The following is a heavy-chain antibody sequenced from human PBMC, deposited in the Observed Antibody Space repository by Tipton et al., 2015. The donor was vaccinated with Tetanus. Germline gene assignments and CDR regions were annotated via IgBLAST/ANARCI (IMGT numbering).Heavy chain of an antibody. CDR3: ARANFDFPKKGPFDS. V-gene: IGHV4-34*01. Sequence: TLSLTCAVDGESFSGYYWSWLRQPPGKGLEWIGEINHSGRGNFHPSLESRLRISVDTSKKQFSLNLTSVTAADTAVYFCARANFDFPKKGPFDSWGQGSLVIVSS. J-gene: IGHJ4*02. CDR1: GESFSGYY. D-gene: IGHD2/OR15-2a*01. CDR2: INHSGRG.